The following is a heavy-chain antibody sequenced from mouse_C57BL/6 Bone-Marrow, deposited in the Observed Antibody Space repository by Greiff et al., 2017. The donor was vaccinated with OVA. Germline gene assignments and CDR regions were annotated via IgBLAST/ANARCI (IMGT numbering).Heavy chain of an antibody. V-gene: IGHV1-81*01. J-gene: IGHJ1*03. CDR2: IYPRSGNT. CDR1: GYTFTSYG. CDR3: AREGGSNWYFDV. Sequence: VQLQQSGAELARPGASVKLSCKASGYTFTSYGISWVKQRTGQGLGCIGEIYPRSGNTYYNEKFKGKATLTADKSSSTAYMELRSLTSEDSAVYFCAREGGSNWYFDVWGTGTTVTVSS.